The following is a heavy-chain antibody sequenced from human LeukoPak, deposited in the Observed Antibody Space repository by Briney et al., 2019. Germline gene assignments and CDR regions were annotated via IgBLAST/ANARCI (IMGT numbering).Heavy chain of an antibody. Sequence: GGSLRLSCAASGFTFSSYWMHWVRQAPGKGLVWVSRINSDGSSTSYADSVKGRFTISRDNAKNTLYLQMNSLRAEDTAVYYCARDLGTLYYDFWSGYSGRGPWFDPWGQGTLVTVSS. V-gene: IGHV3-74*01. CDR2: INSDGSST. CDR3: ARDLGTLYYDFWSGYSGRGPWFDP. CDR1: GFTFSSYW. J-gene: IGHJ5*02. D-gene: IGHD3-3*01.